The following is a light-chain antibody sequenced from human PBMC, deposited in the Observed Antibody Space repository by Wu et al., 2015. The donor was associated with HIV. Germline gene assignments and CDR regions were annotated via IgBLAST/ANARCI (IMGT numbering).Light chain of an antibody. CDR1: QSVSGTY. J-gene: IGKJ3*01. Sequence: EIVLTQSPGTLSLSPGERATLSCRASQSVSGTYLAWYQQKPGHPPRPLIYAASRRATGIPDRFSGSGSGTDFSLTISRLEPEDFAVYYCHQYGGSPPFTFGPGTKSGYQ. V-gene: IGKV3-20*01. CDR2: AAS. CDR3: HQYGGSPPFT.